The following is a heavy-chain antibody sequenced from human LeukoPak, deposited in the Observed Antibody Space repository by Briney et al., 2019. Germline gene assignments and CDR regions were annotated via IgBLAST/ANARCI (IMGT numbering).Heavy chain of an antibody. J-gene: IGHJ5*02. D-gene: IGHD3-16*01. CDR1: GVSISSSFFY. CDR3: ARFSWGNNWFDP. Sequence: SETLSLTCTVSGVSISSSFFYWGWIRQPPGKGLEWIGSISYSGNTYYNPSLKSRVTMSIDTAKNQFSLRLNSVTAADTAVYYCARFSWGNNWFDPWGQGTLVIVSS. V-gene: IGHV4-39*07. CDR2: ISYSGNT.